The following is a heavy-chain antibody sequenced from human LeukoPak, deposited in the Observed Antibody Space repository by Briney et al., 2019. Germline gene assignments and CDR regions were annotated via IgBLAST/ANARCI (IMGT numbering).Heavy chain of an antibody. CDR2: IYSGGTT. V-gene: IGHV4-4*09. D-gene: IGHD1-1*01. CDR1: NGSISTYY. Sequence: SETLSLTCTVSNGSISTYYWSWIRQPPGKGLEWIGYIYSGGTTNSNPSLKCRVTISLDTSKNQFSLKLSSVTAADTAVYYCAGSVPAPKEFAFWGQGTLVTVSS. CDR3: AGSVPAPKEFAF. J-gene: IGHJ4*02.